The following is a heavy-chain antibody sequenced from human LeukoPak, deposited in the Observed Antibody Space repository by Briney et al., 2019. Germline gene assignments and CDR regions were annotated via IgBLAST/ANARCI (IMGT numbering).Heavy chain of an antibody. CDR2: ISRNSDSI. D-gene: IGHD3-9*01. CDR3: AREGRYDILTGYYVDY. V-gene: IGHV3-9*01. J-gene: IGHJ4*02. Sequence: QTGGSLRLSCVASGFTFDDYAMHWVRQGLGKGLEWVAGISRNSDSIGYADSVKGRFTISRDNAKNSLYLQMNSLRAEDTAVYYCAREGRYDILTGYYVDYWGQGTLVTVSS. CDR1: GFTFDDYA.